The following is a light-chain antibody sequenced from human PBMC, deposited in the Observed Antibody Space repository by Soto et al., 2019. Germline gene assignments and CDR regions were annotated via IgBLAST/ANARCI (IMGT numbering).Light chain of an antibody. Sequence: IQLTQSPSSLSASVGDRVTITCRASQGISSYLAWYQQKPGKAPKLLIYAASTLQSGVPSRFSGSGSGTDFTLTISSLQPEDFATYYCQQLNSYLFTFGPGTKVDI. V-gene: IGKV1-9*01. CDR3: QQLNSYLFT. CDR2: AAS. J-gene: IGKJ3*01. CDR1: QGISSY.